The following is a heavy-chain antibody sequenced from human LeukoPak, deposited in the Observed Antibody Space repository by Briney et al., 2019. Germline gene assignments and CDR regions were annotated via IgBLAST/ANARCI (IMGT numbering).Heavy chain of an antibody. CDR2: IYSGGST. J-gene: IGHJ4*02. CDR3: AKDGSFGYYGSGSYFDY. CDR1: GFTFSSYS. D-gene: IGHD3-10*01. Sequence: GGSLRLSCAASGFTFSSYSMNWVRQAPGKGLEWVSVIYSGGSTYYADSVKGRFTISRDNSKNTLYLQMNSLRAEDTAVYYCAKDGSFGYYGSGSYFDYWGQGTLVTVSS. V-gene: IGHV3-66*01.